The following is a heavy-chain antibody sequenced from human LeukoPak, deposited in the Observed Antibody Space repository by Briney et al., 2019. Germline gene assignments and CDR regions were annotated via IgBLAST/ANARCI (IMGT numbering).Heavy chain of an antibody. CDR2: INPNSGGT. CDR3: ARDRAYYYYMDV. Sequence: ASVKVSCKASGYTFTGYYMHWVRQAPGQGLEWMGWINPNSGGTNYAQKFQGRVTMTRDTSISTAYMELSRLRSDDTAVYYCARDRAYYYYMDVWGKGTTVTISS. CDR1: GYTFTGYY. V-gene: IGHV1-2*02. J-gene: IGHJ6*03. D-gene: IGHD5-24*01.